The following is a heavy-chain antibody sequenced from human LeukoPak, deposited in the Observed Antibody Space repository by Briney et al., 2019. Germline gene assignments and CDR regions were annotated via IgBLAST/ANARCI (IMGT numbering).Heavy chain of an antibody. CDR3: ARGLYSSSSGFDY. V-gene: IGHV1-69*05. D-gene: IGHD6-6*01. CDR2: IIPIFGTA. Sequence: ASVKVSCKASGGTFSSYAISWVRQAPGRGLEWMGGIIPIFGTANYAQKFQGRVTITTDESTSTAYMELSSLRSEDTAVYYCARGLYSSSSGFDYWGQGTLVTVSS. J-gene: IGHJ4*02. CDR1: GGTFSSYA.